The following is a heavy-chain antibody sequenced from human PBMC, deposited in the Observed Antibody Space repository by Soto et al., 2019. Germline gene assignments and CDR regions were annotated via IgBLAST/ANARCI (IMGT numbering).Heavy chain of an antibody. D-gene: IGHD1-20*01. V-gene: IGHV3-30-3*01. CDR3: ARXQSSAIITYTHLEP. CDR1: GFLFRTYA. J-gene: IGHJ5*02. Sequence: PGWSLRLSCAASGFLFRTYAMNLVRQAPGKGLEWVAYISYDGTTVFYADSVKGRFTISRGNSKNTLYLQMNSLRPEDTAVYYCARXQSSAIITYTHLEPWCKGTLVTVSS. CDR2: ISYDGTTV.